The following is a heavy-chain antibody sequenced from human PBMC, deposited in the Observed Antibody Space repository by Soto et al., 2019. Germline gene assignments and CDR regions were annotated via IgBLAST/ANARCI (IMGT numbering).Heavy chain of an antibody. CDR3: ARVATGWYFFDY. Sequence: PGESLKISCKASGYSFTKYWITWVRQMPGKGLEWMGRIDPSDSYTNYSPSFQGHVTLSFDKSITTAYLQWSSLKASDTAMYFCARVATGWYFFDYWGQGTLVTVSS. V-gene: IGHV5-10-1*01. J-gene: IGHJ4*02. D-gene: IGHD6-19*01. CDR2: IDPSDSYT. CDR1: GYSFTKYW.